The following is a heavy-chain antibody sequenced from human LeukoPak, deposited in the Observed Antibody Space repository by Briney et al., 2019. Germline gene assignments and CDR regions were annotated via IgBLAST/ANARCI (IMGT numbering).Heavy chain of an antibody. J-gene: IGHJ4*02. V-gene: IGHV3-7*01. D-gene: IGHD3-3*02. CDR2: IKQDGSVK. CDR1: GFIFSNYW. Sequence: QPGGSLRLSCEASGFIFSNYWMSWVRQAPGKGLEWVAKIKQDGSVKNYVDSMEGRFIISRDNAKNLLYLQMNSLGAEDTAVYYCVRTSRSISSDYWGQGTQVTVSS. CDR3: VRTSRSISSDY.